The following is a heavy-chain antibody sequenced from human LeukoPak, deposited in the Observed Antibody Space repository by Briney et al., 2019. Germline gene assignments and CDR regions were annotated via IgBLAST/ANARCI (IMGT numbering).Heavy chain of an antibody. V-gene: IGHV3-23*01. CDR3: AKDLSYCSGGTCYTSRYYGMDV. CDR2: ISGSGGST. Sequence: GGSLRLSCAASGFTFISYAMSWVRQAPGKGLEWVSAISGSGGSTYYADSVKGRFTISRDNSNNTLYLQMNSLRAEDTAVYYCAKDLSYCSGGTCYTSRYYGMDVWGQGTTVTVSS. D-gene: IGHD2-15*01. CDR1: GFTFISYA. J-gene: IGHJ6*02.